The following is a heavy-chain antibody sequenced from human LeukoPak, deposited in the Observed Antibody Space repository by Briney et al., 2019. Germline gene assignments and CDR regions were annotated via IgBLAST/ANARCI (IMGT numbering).Heavy chain of an antibody. D-gene: IGHD6-13*01. Sequence: SLRLSCAASGFTFDDYAMHWVRQAPGKGLEWVSAISWNRGGIVYADSVKGRFTISRDNAKSSLYLQMNSLRAEDTALYYCARGRGSSSWYHFDYWGQGTLVTVSS. CDR1: GFTFDDYA. V-gene: IGHV3-9*01. J-gene: IGHJ4*02. CDR3: ARGRGSSSWYHFDY. CDR2: ISWNRGGI.